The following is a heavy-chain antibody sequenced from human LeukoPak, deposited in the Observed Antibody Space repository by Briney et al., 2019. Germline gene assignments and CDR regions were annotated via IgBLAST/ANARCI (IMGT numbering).Heavy chain of an antibody. CDR3: ARDVGMGFGYYYGMDV. Sequence: ASVKVSCKASGYTFTSYYMHWVRQAPGQGLEWMGIINPSGGSTSYAQKFQGRVTMTRDTSTSTVYMELSSLRSEDTAVYYCARDVGMGFGYYYGMDVWGQGTTVTVSS. J-gene: IGHJ6*02. V-gene: IGHV1-46*01. D-gene: IGHD3-16*01. CDR1: GYTFTSYY. CDR2: INPSGGST.